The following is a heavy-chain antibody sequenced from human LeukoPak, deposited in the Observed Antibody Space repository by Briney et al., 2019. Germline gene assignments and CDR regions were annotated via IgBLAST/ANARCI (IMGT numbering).Heavy chain of an antibody. V-gene: IGHV3-11*01. CDR2: ISSSGSTI. CDR3: AKDGYYYDSSGYFDY. D-gene: IGHD3-22*01. CDR1: GFTFSDYY. J-gene: IGHJ4*02. Sequence: GGSLRLSCAASGFTFSDYYMSWIRQAPGKGLEWVSYISSSGSTIYYADSVKGRFTISRDNAKNSLYLQMNSLRAEDTAVYYCAKDGYYYDSSGYFDYWGQGTLVTVSS.